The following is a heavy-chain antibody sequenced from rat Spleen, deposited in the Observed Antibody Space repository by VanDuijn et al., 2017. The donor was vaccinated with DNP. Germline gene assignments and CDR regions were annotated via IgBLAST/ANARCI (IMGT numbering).Heavy chain of an antibody. V-gene: IGHV5S10*01. D-gene: IGHD4-3*01. CDR2: IISGGRGP. CDR3: ARWYNSGYYFDY. Sequence: EVQLVESGGGLVEPGRSLKLSCGASGFTFSDSNMAWVRQAPKKGLEWIATIISGGRGPYYRDSVKGRFTLSRDNAKSTLYLQMDSLRSEDMATYYCARWYNSGYYFDYWGQGVMVTVSS. J-gene: IGHJ2*01. CDR1: GFTFSDSN.